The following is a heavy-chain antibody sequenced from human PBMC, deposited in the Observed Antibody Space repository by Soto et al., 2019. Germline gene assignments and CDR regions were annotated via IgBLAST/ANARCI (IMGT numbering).Heavy chain of an antibody. V-gene: IGHV3-48*03. D-gene: IGHD1-20*01. J-gene: IGHJ4*02. CDR1: GFTFSSYE. Sequence: GGSLRLSCAASGFTFSSYEMNWVRQAPGKGLEWVSYISSSGSTIYYADSVKGRFTISRDNAKNSLYLQMNSLRAEDTAVYYCASLNPGHNGHDYWGQGTLVTVSS. CDR3: ASLNPGHNGHDY. CDR2: ISSSGSTI.